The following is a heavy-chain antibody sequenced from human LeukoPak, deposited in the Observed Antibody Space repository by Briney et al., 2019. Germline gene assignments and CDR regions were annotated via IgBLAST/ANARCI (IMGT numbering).Heavy chain of an antibody. CDR2: IIPIFGTA. D-gene: IGHD2-2*02. CDR3: AREGNIVVVPAAIRGRKNWFDP. J-gene: IGHJ5*02. CDR1: GGTFSSYA. V-gene: IGHV1-69*01. Sequence: SVKVSCKASGGTFSSYAISWVRQAPGQGLEWMGGIIPIFGTANYAQKFQGRVTITADESTSTAYMELRSLRSEDTAVYYCAREGNIVVVPAAIRGRKNWFDPWGQGTLVTVSS.